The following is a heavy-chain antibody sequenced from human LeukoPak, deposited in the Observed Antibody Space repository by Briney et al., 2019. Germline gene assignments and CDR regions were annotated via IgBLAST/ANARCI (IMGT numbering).Heavy chain of an antibody. CDR2: ISGSGDYT. CDR3: AKETSRIGGSMASFDY. V-gene: IGHV3-23*01. D-gene: IGHD1-26*01. Sequence: GGSLRLSCAASGFTFRTYGMSWVRQVLGKGLEWVAAISGSGDYTYYPDSVKGRFTISRDNSKNTLYLQMNSLRAEDTAVYYCAKETSRIGGSMASFDYWGQGTLVTVSS. CDR1: GFTFRTYG. J-gene: IGHJ4*02.